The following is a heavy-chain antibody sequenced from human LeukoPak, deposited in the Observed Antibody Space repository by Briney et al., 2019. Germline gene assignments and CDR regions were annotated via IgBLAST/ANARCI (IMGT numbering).Heavy chain of an antibody. CDR3: ARDMGRAWYGPPDY. J-gene: IGHJ4*02. Sequence: GGSLRLSCAASGFTFSSYWMHWVRQAPGKGLVWVSRINSDGSSTSYADSVKGRFRIARDNSKNTLYLQMNSLRAEDTAVYFCARDMGRAWYGPPDYWGQGTLVTVSS. V-gene: IGHV3-74*01. CDR1: GFTFSSYW. D-gene: IGHD6-13*01. CDR2: INSDGSST.